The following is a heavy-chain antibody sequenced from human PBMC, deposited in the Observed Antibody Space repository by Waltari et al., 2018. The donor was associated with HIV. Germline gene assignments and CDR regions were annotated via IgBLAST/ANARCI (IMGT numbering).Heavy chain of an antibody. CDR2: ISGSGSRT. CDR3: AKVPQYISSSIYYYGMDV. Sequence: EVQLLESGGGLVQPGGSLRLSCAASGFTFSTNALSWVRQAPGKVLEWGSSISGSGSRTYYADSIEGRFTSSRDNSKNTLYLQMNSLRAEDTAAYYCAKVPQYISSSIYYYGMDVWGQGTTVTVSS. V-gene: IGHV3-23*01. CDR1: GFTFSTNA. J-gene: IGHJ6*02. D-gene: IGHD6-6*01.